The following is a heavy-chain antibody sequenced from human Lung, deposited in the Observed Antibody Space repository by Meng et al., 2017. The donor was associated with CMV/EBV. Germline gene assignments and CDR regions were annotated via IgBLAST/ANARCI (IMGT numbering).Heavy chain of an antibody. D-gene: IGHD4-17*01. V-gene: IGHV4-31*03. CDR3: ARTNYGDYNWFDP. J-gene: IGHJ5*02. CDR2: IYYSGST. CDR1: GGSISSGGFY. Sequence: QGQLQASGPGLVKPSQTLSLPCTVSGGSISSGGFYWSWIRQHPGKGLEWIGYIYYSGSTYYNPSLRSRVAISIDTSKNQFSLKLTSVTAADTAVYFCARTNYGDYNWFDPWGQGTLVTVSS.